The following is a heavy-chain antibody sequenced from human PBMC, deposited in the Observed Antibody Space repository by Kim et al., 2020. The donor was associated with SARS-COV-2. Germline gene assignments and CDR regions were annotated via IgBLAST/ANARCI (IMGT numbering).Heavy chain of an antibody. J-gene: IGHJ4*02. CDR3: AHTMANGITYYYDSSGYYYFDY. CDR2: IYWDDDK. CDR1: GFSLSTSGVG. Sequence: SGPTLVQPTQTLTLTCTFSGFSLSTSGVGVGWIRQPPGKALEWLALIYWDDDKRYSPSLKSRLTITKDTSKNQVVLTMTNMDPVDTATYYCAHTMANGITYYYDSSGYYYFDYWGQGTLVTVSS. D-gene: IGHD3-22*01. V-gene: IGHV2-5*02.